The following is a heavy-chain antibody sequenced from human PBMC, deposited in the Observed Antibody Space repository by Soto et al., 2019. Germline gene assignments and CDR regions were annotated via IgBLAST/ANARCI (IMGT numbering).Heavy chain of an antibody. CDR3: ARGNYGPLDY. D-gene: IGHD3-10*01. V-gene: IGHV1-2*02. CDR2: IDPRSGAS. CDR1: GYPFTDLY. Sequence: ASVKVSCKPSGYPFTDLYIHWVRQAPGLGLERMGWIDPRSGASRKTQRFQGRFTMTRDTSTNTVYMELSSLRSDDSAVYFCARGNYGPLDYWGQGTLVTVSS. J-gene: IGHJ4*02.